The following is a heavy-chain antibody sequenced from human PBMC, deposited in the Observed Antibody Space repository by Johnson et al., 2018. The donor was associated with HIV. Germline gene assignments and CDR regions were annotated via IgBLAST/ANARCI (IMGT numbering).Heavy chain of an antibody. CDR1: GFTFTTSA. Sequence: VQLVESGGGLVQPGGSLRLSCAASGFTFTTSAMSWVRQAPGKGLEWVSHISSSGTTKKFADFVKGRFTISRDNPRNTLYLQMNSLRAEDTAVYYCAREDSAFDIWGQGTMVTVSS. V-gene: IGHV3-48*01. CDR3: AREDSAFDI. J-gene: IGHJ3*02. CDR2: ISSSGTTK.